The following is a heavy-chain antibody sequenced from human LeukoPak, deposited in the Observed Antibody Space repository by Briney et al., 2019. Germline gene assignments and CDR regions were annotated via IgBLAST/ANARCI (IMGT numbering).Heavy chain of an antibody. J-gene: IGHJ6*02. CDR3: ARHERSGLRFFYYYGMDF. CDR1: GGSISSYY. D-gene: IGHD4-17*01. Sequence: ASETLSLTCTVSGGSISSYYWGWIRQPPGKGLEWIGSLYYSGSTYYNPSLKSRVTISVDTSKNQFSLKLSSVTAADTAVYYCARHERSGLRFFYYYGMDFWGQGTTVTVSS. V-gene: IGHV4-39*01. CDR2: LYYSGST.